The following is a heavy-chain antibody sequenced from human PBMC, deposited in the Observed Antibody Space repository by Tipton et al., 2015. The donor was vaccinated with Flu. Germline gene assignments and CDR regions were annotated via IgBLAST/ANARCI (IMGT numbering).Heavy chain of an antibody. J-gene: IGHJ4*02. V-gene: IGHV4-59*12. CDR3: ARDHIRGFAGEVLDY. D-gene: IGHD2-21*01. CDR1: GGSISSYY. CDR2: IYYSGST. Sequence: GLVKPSETLSLTCTVSGGSISSYYWSWIRQPPGKGLEWIGYIYYSGSTNYNPSLKSRVTISVDTSKNQFSLKLSSVTAADTAVYYCARDHIRGFAGEVLDYWGQGTLVTVSS.